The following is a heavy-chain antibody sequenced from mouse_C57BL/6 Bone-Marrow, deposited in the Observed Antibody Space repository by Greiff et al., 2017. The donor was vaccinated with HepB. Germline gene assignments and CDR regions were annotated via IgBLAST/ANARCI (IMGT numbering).Heavy chain of an antibody. V-gene: IGHV5-12*01. Sequence: EVMLVESGGGLVQPGGSLKLSCAASGFTFGDYYMYWVRQTPEKRLEWVAYISNGGGSTYYPDTVKGRFTISRDNAKNTLYLQMSRLKSEDTAMYYCARGSYRGYYAMDYWGQGTSVTVSS. CDR3: ARGSYRGYYAMDY. CDR2: ISNGGGST. D-gene: IGHD2-12*01. CDR1: GFTFGDYY. J-gene: IGHJ4*01.